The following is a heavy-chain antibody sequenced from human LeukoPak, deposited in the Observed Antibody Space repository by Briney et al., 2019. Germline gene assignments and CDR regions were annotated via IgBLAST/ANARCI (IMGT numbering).Heavy chain of an antibody. CDR2: INPSSGTT. CDR3: ARVPPSAHQLFSSDY. D-gene: IGHD2-2*01. V-gene: IGHV1-46*01. J-gene: IGHJ4*02. Sequence: ASVKVSCKASGYTFTSYYMHWVRQAPGQGLEWMGIINPSSGTTRYAQEFQGRVTMTRVTSTSTVYMDLSSLRSEDTAVYYCARVPPSAHQLFSSDYWGQGTQVTVSS. CDR1: GYTFTSYY.